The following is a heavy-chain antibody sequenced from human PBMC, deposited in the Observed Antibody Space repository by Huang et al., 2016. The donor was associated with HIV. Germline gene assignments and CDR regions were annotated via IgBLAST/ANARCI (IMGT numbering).Heavy chain of an antibody. CDR3: AKDGADEEWDIDY. CDR2: ISDDGRNK. D-gene: IGHD1-26*01. V-gene: IGHV3-30*18. CDR1: GFSCSTYG. Sequence: VQLVESGGGVVQPGRSLRLACAASGFSCSTYGWHWVRQAAGKGLEWVEVISDDGRNKNYAHSGKGRFTISRDTSENKVYLQMNSLRHEDTAVYYCAKDGADEEWDIDYWGQGTLVTVSS. J-gene: IGHJ4*02.